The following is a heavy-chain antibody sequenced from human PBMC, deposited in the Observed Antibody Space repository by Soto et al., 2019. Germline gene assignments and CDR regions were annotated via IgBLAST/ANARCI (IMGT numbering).Heavy chain of an antibody. Sequence: QVQLVQSGAEVKKPGASVKVSCKASGYTFTSYAMHWVRQAPGQRLEWMGWINAGNGNTKYSQKFQGRVTITRDTFASTAHMELSSLRSEDTAVYYCATRGRSLGYYYGMDVWGQGTTVTVSS. CDR3: ATRGRSLGYYYGMDV. CDR2: INAGNGNT. D-gene: IGHD3-10*01. CDR1: GYTFTSYA. V-gene: IGHV1-3*01. J-gene: IGHJ6*02.